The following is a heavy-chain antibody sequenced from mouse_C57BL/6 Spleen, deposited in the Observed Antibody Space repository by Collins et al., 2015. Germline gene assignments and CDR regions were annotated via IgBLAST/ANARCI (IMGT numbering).Heavy chain of an antibody. CDR2: ILPGSGST. Sequence: STQSTWEATGYTFTGYWIEWVKQRPGHGLEWIGEILPGSGSTNYNEKFKGKATFTADTSSNTAYMQLSSLTTEDSAIYYCASLYSNYGGFFAYWGQGTLVTVSA. D-gene: IGHD2-5*01. J-gene: IGHJ3*01. CDR3: ASLYSNYGGFFAY. CDR1: GYTFTGYW. V-gene: IGHV1-9*01.